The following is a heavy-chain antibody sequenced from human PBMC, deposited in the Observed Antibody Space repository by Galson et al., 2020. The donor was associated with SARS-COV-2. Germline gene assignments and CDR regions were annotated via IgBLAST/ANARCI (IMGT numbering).Heavy chain of an antibody. V-gene: IGHV4-38-2*02. D-gene: IGHD3-3*01. Sequence: SETLSLTCTVSGYSISSGYYWGWIRQPPGKGLEWIGSIHHSGSTYYNPSLKSRVTISVDTSKNQFSLKLSSVTAADTAVYYCASYDFWSGYTKRVDACDIWGQGTMVTVSS. J-gene: IGHJ3*02. CDR1: GYSISSGYY. CDR2: IHHSGST. CDR3: ASYDFWSGYTKRVDACDI.